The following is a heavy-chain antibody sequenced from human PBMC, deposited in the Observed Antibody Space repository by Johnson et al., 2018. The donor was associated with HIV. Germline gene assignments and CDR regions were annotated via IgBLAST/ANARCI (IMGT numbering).Heavy chain of an antibody. Sequence: QVQLVESGGGVVQPGGSLRLSCAASGFTFSSYGMHWVRQAPGKGLEWVAFIRYDGSNKYYADSVKGRFSISRDNSKNTLYLQMNRLRTEDTALYYCAKLVGATHPLDIWGQGTMVTVSS. D-gene: IGHD1-26*01. J-gene: IGHJ3*02. CDR2: IRYDGSNK. CDR1: GFTFSSYG. CDR3: AKLVGATHPLDI. V-gene: IGHV3-30*02.